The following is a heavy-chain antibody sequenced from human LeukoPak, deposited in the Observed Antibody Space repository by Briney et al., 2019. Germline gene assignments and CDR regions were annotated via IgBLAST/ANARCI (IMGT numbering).Heavy chain of an antibody. CDR3: AKEGRSLQTY. V-gene: IGHV3-21*04. D-gene: IGHD5-24*01. J-gene: IGHJ4*02. CDR2: ISSSSSYI. CDR1: GFTFSSYS. Sequence: PGGSLRLSCAASGFTFSSYSMNWVRQAPGKGLEWVSSISSSSSYIYYADSVKGRFTISRGNAKNSLYLQMNSLRVEDTAVYYCAKEGRSLQTYWGQGTLVTVSS.